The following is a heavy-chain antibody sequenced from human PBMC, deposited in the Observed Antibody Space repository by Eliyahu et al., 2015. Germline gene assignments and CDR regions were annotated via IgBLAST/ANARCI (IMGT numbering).Heavy chain of an antibody. D-gene: IGHD3-16*01. CDR3: AKDFLTFVGVSNLDY. CDR1: XFXFXXYV. Sequence: QVKLLESGGGVVQPGRSLTLSCXASXFXFXXYVMPWVRQGPGKGLEWVALITYDGSDKYYADSVKGRFTISRDNSNNTLYLQLNSLRAEDTAVYFCAKDFLTFVGVSNLDYWGLGTLVTVSS. V-gene: IGHV3-30*18. J-gene: IGHJ4*02. CDR2: ITYDGSDK.